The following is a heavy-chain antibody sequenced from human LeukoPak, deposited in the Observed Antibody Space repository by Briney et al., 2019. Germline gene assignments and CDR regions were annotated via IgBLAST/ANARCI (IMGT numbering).Heavy chain of an antibody. CDR2: IYTSGST. D-gene: IGHD1-26*01. V-gene: IGHV4-4*07. Sequence: SETLSLTCTVSGGSISSYYWSWIRQPAGKGLEWIGRIYTSGSTNYNPSLKSRVTMSVDTSKNQFSLKLSSVTAADTAVYYCASSPPRGKYYYYYYMDVWGKGTTVTVSS. CDR3: ASSPPRGKYYYYYYMDV. J-gene: IGHJ6*03. CDR1: GGSISSYY.